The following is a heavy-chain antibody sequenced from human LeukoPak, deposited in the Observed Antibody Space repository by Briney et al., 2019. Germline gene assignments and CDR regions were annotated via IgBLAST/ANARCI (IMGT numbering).Heavy chain of an antibody. J-gene: IGHJ5*02. V-gene: IGHV3-21*01. D-gene: IGHD5-24*01. Sequence: AVSLRLSCAASGFTFSSYSMNWVRQAPGKGLEWVSSISSSSSYIYYADSVKGRFTISRDNAKNSLYLQMNSLRAEDTAVYYCASGLTTQLYNRFDPWGQGTLVTVS. CDR2: ISSSSSYI. CDR1: GFTFSSYS. CDR3: ASGLTTQLYNRFDP.